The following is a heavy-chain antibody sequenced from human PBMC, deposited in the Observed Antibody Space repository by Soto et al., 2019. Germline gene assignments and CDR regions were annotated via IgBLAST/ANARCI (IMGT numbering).Heavy chain of an antibody. CDR3: ARGKNVLRYFDWFSDGMDV. V-gene: IGHV4-31*03. J-gene: IGHJ6*02. CDR2: IYYSGST. Sequence: PSETLSLTCTVSGGSISSGGYYWSWIRQHPGKGLEWIGYIYYSGSTYYNPSLKSRVTISVDTSKNQFSLKLSSVTAADTAAYYCARGKNVLRYFDWFSDGMDVWGQGTTVTVSS. CDR1: GGSISSGGYY. D-gene: IGHD3-9*01.